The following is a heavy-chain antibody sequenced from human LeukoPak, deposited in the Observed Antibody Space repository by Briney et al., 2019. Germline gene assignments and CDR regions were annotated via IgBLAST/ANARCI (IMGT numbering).Heavy chain of an antibody. J-gene: IGHJ4*02. D-gene: IGHD3-10*01. CDR2: INPNSGGT. V-gene: IGHV1-2*02. CDR3: ARLLWFGETHFDY. CDR1: GYTFTGYY. Sequence: ASVKVSCKASGYTFTGYYMHWVRQAPGQGLEWMGWINPNSGGTNYAQKFQGRVTMTRDTSISTAYMELSRLRSDDTAVYYCARLLWFGETHFDYRGQGTLVTVSS.